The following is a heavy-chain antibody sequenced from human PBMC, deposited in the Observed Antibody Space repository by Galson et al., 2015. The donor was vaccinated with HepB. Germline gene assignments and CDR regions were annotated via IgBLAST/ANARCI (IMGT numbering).Heavy chain of an antibody. V-gene: IGHV3-23*01. CDR3: AKEVWGQQLD. D-gene: IGHD3-16*01. Sequence: SLRLSCAVTGFTFSDYNFNWVRQAPGKGLEWVSSISPSGTTTYYVDSVKGRFTVSRDNYDNTLYLQMSGLRVEDTAIYYCAKEVWGQQLDWGQGTLVTVSS. CDR1: GFTFSDYN. J-gene: IGHJ4*02. CDR2: ISPSGTTT.